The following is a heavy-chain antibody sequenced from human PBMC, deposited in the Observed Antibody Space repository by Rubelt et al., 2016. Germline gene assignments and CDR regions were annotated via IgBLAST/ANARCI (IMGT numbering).Heavy chain of an antibody. Sequence: EVQLVESGGGLVQPGGSLRLSCAASGFTFSSYAMSWVRQAPGKGLKWVSSISVSGTETYYSDSVKGRFTISRDNSKTTLYLQRNSLQAEDTAVYYCAGRTAWSSPCDPWGQGTLVTVSS. CDR3: AGRTAWSSPCDP. CDR2: ISVSGTET. D-gene: IGHD6-6*01. J-gene: IGHJ5*02. CDR1: GFTFSSYA. V-gene: IGHV3-23*04.